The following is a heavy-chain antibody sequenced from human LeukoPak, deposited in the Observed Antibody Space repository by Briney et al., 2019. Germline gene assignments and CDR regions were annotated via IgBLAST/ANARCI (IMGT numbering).Heavy chain of an antibody. Sequence: GGSLRLSCAASGFTFSDYNMSWVRQAPGKGLEWVSGINWNGGSTGYADSVKGRFTISRDNAKNSLYLQMNSLRAEDTALYHCARVTDYDSSGYYYFDYWGQGTLVTVSS. V-gene: IGHV3-20*01. CDR2: INWNGGST. CDR3: ARVTDYDSSGYYYFDY. D-gene: IGHD3-22*01. CDR1: GFTFSDYN. J-gene: IGHJ4*02.